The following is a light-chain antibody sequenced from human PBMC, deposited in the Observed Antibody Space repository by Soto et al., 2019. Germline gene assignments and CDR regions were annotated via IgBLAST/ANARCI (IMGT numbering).Light chain of an antibody. J-gene: IGKJ2*01. CDR2: AAS. CDR1: QGVSTY. Sequence: DIQMTQSPSSLSASVGDRVTITCRASQGVSTYLLWYQQTQWKAPKLLIYAASSLRSGVPTRFSGSGSGTNFTLAISSLQPEDCAKYYCQHSYRTPHTFGQGTRLETK. V-gene: IGKV1-39*01. CDR3: QHSYRTPHT.